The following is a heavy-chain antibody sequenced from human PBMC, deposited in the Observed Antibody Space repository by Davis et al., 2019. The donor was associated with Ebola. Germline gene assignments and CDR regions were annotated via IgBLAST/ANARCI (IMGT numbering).Heavy chain of an antibody. Sequence: MPSETLSLTCAISGDSVSSNSAAWHWVRQSPSRGLEWLGRTYYRSKWYNDYAVSVKSRITTNPDTSKNQFSLQLNSVTPEDTAVYYCARYCSGGSCQNYYWFDPWGQGTLVTVSS. D-gene: IGHD2-15*01. V-gene: IGHV6-1*01. CDR3: ARYCSGGSCQNYYWFDP. CDR1: GDSVSSNSAA. CDR2: TYYRSKWYN. J-gene: IGHJ5*02.